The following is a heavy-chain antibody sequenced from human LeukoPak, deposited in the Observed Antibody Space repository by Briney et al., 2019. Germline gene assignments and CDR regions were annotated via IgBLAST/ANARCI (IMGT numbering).Heavy chain of an antibody. Sequence: GGSLRLSCAASGFTFSSYGMHWVRQAPGKGLEWVAVISYDGSNKYYADSVKGRYTISRDNSKNTLYLQMNSLRAEDTAVYYCAKDRDGYNLAWGQGTLVTVSS. D-gene: IGHD5-24*01. J-gene: IGHJ4*02. CDR3: AKDRDGYNLA. CDR1: GFTFSSYG. V-gene: IGHV3-30*18. CDR2: ISYDGSNK.